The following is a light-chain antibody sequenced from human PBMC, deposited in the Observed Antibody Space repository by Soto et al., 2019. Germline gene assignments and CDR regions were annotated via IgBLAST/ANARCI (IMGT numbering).Light chain of an antibody. CDR1: QSVSSN. Sequence: EIVMTQSPVILSVSPGETATLSRRASQSVSSNLAWYQQKPGQAPRLLIYGASTRATDIPARFSGSGSGTEFTLTISSLQSEDFAVYYCQQYNNFWTFGQGTKVEIK. CDR3: QQYNNFWT. CDR2: GAS. V-gene: IGKV3-15*01. J-gene: IGKJ1*01.